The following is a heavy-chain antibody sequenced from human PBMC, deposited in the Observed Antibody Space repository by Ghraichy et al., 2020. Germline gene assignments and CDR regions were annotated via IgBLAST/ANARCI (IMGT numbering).Heavy chain of an antibody. CDR1: RFNFSNYA. Sequence: AGSLRLSCAASRFNFSNYAMTWVRQAPGKGLEWVSAISGSGGSTYYADSGKGRFTISRDNSKNTLYLQMNSLRAEDTAVYYCPKLFPRIVVVPAAGMDVWGQGTTVTVSS. J-gene: IGHJ6*02. V-gene: IGHV3-23*01. D-gene: IGHD2-2*01. CDR3: PKLFPRIVVVPAAGMDV. CDR2: ISGSGGST.